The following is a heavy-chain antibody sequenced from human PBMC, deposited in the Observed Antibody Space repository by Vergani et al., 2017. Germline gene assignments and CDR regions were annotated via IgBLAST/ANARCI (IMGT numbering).Heavy chain of an antibody. V-gene: IGHV5-51*01. J-gene: IGHJ3*01. D-gene: IGHD3-10*01. CDR3: ASGGHGSENGGALQL. CDR1: RYIFSNFW. Sequence: EKPLVQSGSETKKSGESLKISCQAFRYIFSNFWIGWVRQRPGRGLVWMGIIYPGDSEVKSNPTFRGQVIFSVDTSVNTAYLQWRSLQASDTATYFCASGGHGSENGGALQLWGQGTNITVSS. CDR2: IYPGDSEV.